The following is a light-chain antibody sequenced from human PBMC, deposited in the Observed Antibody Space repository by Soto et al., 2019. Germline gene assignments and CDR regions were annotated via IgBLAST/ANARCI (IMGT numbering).Light chain of an antibody. CDR2: GAY. V-gene: IGKV3-20*01. J-gene: IGKJ5*01. CDR3: KQYGNSPIT. CDR1: QSVSIL. Sequence: EIVMTQSPATLSVSPGERATLSCRASQSVSILLAWYQQKPGQAPRLLISGAYSRATGIQDRFSGSGSGTDFTLTVRRLEPEDFALYYCKQYGNSPITFGQGTRLEIK.